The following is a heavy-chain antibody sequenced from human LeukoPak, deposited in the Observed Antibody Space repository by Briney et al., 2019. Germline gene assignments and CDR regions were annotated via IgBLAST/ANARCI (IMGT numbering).Heavy chain of an antibody. CDR1: GYTLTELS. D-gene: IGHD5-12*01. J-gene: IGHJ4*02. Sequence: ASVKVSCKVSGYTLTELSMHWVRQAPGKGLEWMGGFDPEDGETIYAQKFQGRVTMTEDTSTDTAYMELSSLRSEDTAVYYCARADSTVDIVATIKDWGQGTLVTISS. CDR2: FDPEDGET. CDR3: ARADSTVDIVATIKD. V-gene: IGHV1-24*01.